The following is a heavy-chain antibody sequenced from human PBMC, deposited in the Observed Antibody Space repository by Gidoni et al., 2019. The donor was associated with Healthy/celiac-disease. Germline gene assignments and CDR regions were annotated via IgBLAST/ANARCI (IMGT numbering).Heavy chain of an antibody. V-gene: IGHV4-39*01. CDR3: ARRRSSSWYDAFDI. J-gene: IGHJ3*02. CDR1: GGSISSSSYY. Sequence: QLQLQESGPGLVKPSETLSLTCTVSGGSISSSSYYWGWIRQPPGKGLEWIGSIYYSGSTYSNPSLKSRVTISVDTSKNQFSLKLSSVTAADTAVYYCARRRSSSWYDAFDIWGQGTMVTVSS. CDR2: IYYSGST. D-gene: IGHD6-13*01.